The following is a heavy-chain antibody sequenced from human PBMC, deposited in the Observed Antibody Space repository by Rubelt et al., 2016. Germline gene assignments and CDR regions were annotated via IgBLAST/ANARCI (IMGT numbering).Heavy chain of an antibody. J-gene: IGHJ4*02. Sequence: QVQLQESGPGLVKPSATLSLTCTVSGGSVSSGSYYWSWIRQPPGKELEWIGYIYYSGSTNYNPSLKGGVTISVDTSKNQFSLKLRSVTAADTAVYYCARDEYYYDSSGYYFLGTWGQGTLVTVSS. V-gene: IGHV4-61*01. CDR2: IYYSGST. CDR3: ARDEYYYDSSGYYFLGT. D-gene: IGHD3-22*01. CDR1: GGSVSSGSYY.